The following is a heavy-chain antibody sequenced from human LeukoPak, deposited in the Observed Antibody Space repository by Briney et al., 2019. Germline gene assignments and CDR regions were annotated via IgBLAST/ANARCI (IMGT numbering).Heavy chain of an antibody. CDR3: ASGTTVVARY. V-gene: IGHV3-53*04. CDR1: GFTVSSNY. CDR2: VSSGGST. D-gene: IGHD4-23*01. Sequence: GGSLRLSCAASGFTVSSNYMSWVRLAPGKGLEWVSLVSSGGSTFYADSVKGRFAISRYNSKTTLYLLMNSLIAEDTAVYYCASGTTVVARYWGQGTLVTVSS. J-gene: IGHJ4*02.